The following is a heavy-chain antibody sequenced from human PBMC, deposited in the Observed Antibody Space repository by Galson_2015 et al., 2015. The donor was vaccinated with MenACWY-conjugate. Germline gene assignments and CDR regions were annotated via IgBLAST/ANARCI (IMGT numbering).Heavy chain of an antibody. Sequence: SLRLSCAASGFTFNQYWMHWVRHAPGKGLVWVSRISPDGSVTNYADSVKGRFTLSRDNAKNTLYLQMNSLRGDDTAVYFCARDNNWSFDAWGQGTLVTVSS. D-gene: IGHD1-1*01. J-gene: IGHJ4*02. CDR1: GFTFNQYW. V-gene: IGHV3-74*01. CDR3: ARDNNWSFDA. CDR2: ISPDGSVT.